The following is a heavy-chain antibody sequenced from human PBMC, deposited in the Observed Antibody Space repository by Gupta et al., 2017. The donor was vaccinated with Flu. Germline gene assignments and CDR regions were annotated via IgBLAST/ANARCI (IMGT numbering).Heavy chain of an antibody. CDR3: ARVMCSGGSCYDYYYYGMDV. J-gene: IGHJ6*02. V-gene: IGHV3-7*04. D-gene: IGHD2-15*01. CDR2: IKQDGSEK. CDR1: GFTFISYW. Sequence: EVQLVESGGGLVQPGGSLRLYCAASGFTFISYWMSWVRQAPGTGLEWVANIKQDGSEKYYVDSVKGRFTISRDNAKNSLYLQMNSLRAEDTAVYYCARVMCSGGSCYDYYYYGMDVWGQGTTVTVSS.